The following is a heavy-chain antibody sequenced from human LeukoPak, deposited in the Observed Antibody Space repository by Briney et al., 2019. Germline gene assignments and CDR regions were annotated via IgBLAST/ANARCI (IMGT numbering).Heavy chain of an antibody. CDR2: ISGSSLDT. CDR3: AKRIEDYLDY. J-gene: IGHJ4*02. Sequence: GGSLRLSCAASGFTFSSYAMTWVRQAPGEGLEWVSSISGSSLDTYYTASVKGRFTITRDNSKNMLYLEMNSLRAEDTAVYYCAKRIEDYLDYWGQGTLVTVSS. V-gene: IGHV3-23*01. D-gene: IGHD2/OR15-2a*01. CDR1: GFTFSSYA.